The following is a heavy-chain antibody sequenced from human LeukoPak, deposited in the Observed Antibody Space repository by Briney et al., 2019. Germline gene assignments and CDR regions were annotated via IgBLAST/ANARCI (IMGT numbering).Heavy chain of an antibody. CDR3: ARDGGSGSGWYNIDY. J-gene: IGHJ4*02. CDR2: IFYSGST. D-gene: IGHD6-19*01. V-gene: IGHV4-61*01. CDR1: GGSVSSTSYY. Sequence: SETLSLTCTVSGGSVSSTSYYWTWIRQPPGRGLEWIGYIFYSGSTNYHPSLRSRVNISLDTAKNQFSLKLTSVTAADTAVYYCARDGGSGSGWYNIDYWGQGTLVTVSS.